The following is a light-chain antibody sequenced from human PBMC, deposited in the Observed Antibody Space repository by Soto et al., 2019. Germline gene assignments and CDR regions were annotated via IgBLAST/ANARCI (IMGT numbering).Light chain of an antibody. Sequence: EIVLTQSPGTLSVCPGERVTLSCLASQSVNGYLDWFLQKPGQAPRLVLQRIFTRAIGVPARFSGSGSETEFTLTISGLQSEDFGTYYCQQAISFPITFGQGTRLEIK. J-gene: IGKJ5*01. CDR2: RIF. CDR1: QSVNGY. V-gene: IGKV3-15*01. CDR3: QQAISFPIT.